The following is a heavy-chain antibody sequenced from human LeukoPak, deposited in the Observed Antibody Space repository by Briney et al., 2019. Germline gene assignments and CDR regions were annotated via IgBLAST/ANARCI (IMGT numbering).Heavy chain of an antibody. D-gene: IGHD3-10*01. CDR3: ARELLWFGELYYFDY. V-gene: IGHV1-69*05. J-gene: IGHJ4*02. CDR1: GGTFSSYA. CDR2: IIPIFGTA. Sequence: SVKVSCKASGGTFSSYAISWVRQAPGQGLEWMGRIIPIFGTANYAQKFQGRVTITTDESTSTAYMELSSLRSEDTAVYYCARELLWFGELYYFDYWGQGTLVTVSS.